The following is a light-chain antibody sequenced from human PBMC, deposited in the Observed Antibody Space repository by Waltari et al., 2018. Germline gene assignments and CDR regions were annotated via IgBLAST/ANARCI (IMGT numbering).Light chain of an antibody. CDR1: SSNIGRNT. CDR3: AAWDESLDGVV. J-gene: IGLJ2*01. CDR2: SNH. Sequence: QSVLTQPPSASGTPGQRVTIPCSGSSSNIGRNTVNWYKQLPGPAPKLPIYSNHQRPSGVPDRFSCSESDTSASLAISGVESEDEADYYCAAWDESLDGVVFAGGTKLTVL. V-gene: IGLV1-44*01.